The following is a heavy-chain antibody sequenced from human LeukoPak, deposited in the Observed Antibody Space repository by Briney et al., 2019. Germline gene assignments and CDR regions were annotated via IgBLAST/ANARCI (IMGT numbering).Heavy chain of an antibody. CDR3: LKDLYKGDSSSWYYFHY. J-gene: IGHJ4*02. V-gene: IGHV3-64D*06. D-gene: IGHD6-13*01. Sequence: PGGSLRLSCSASGFIISNYAMHWVRQAPGKGLEYLSAISANGGSTYYADSVKGRFTISRDNSRNTLYLQMSSLRAEDTAIYHCLKDLYKGDSSSWYYFHYWGQGILVTVSS. CDR2: ISANGGST. CDR1: GFIISNYA.